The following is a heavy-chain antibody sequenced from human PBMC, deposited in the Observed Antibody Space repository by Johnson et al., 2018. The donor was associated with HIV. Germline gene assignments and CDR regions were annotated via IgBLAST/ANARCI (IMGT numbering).Heavy chain of an antibody. CDR3: AKDMRSLTMISPGCDI. CDR2: INTDGSST. J-gene: IGHJ3*02. CDR1: GFSVSSNY. D-gene: IGHD3-22*01. Sequence: VQLVESGGGLIQSGGSLRLSCAASGFSVSSNYMSWVRQAPGKGLEWVSRINTDGSSTSYADSVKGRFTISRENAKNSLYLLMNSLRAEDTAVYYCAKDMRSLTMISPGCDIWCQGTMVTVSS. V-gene: IGHV3-74*01.